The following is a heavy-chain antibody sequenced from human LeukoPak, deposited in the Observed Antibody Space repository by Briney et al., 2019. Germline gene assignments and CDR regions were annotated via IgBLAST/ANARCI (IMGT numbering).Heavy chain of an antibody. J-gene: IGHJ3*02. CDR1: GGSISSYY. Sequence: SETLSLTCTVSGGSISSYYWSWIRQPPGKGLEWIGYIYYSGSTKYNPSLKSRVTISVDTSKNQFSLKLSSVTAADTAVYYCARALVVGANEGAFDIWGQGTMVTVSS. D-gene: IGHD1-26*01. CDR3: ARALVVGANEGAFDI. CDR2: IYYSGST. V-gene: IGHV4-59*01.